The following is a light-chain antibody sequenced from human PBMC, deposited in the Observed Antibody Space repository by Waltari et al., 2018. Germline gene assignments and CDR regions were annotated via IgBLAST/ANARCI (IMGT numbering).Light chain of an antibody. CDR2: HIS. CDR1: QTLQKTDGNVH. CDR3: RRGGRPWT. Sequence: AMTHSPVTLAVTLGQSAPISCTSSQTLQKTDGNVHLNWFHPRPGPSPKRLIYHISKRDSGVRDRGRGSGSHTDFTLTITRVEAEDVEVYFCRRGGRPWTFGQGTRVEIK. V-gene: IGKV2-30*01. J-gene: IGKJ1*01.